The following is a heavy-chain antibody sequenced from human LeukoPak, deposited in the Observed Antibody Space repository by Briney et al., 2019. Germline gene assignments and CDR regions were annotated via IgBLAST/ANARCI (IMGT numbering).Heavy chain of an antibody. CDR3: ARGKVDDYDSSGWAFDI. J-gene: IGHJ3*02. V-gene: IGHV4-4*07. Sequence: PSETLSLTCTVSGGSISSYYWSWIRQPAGKGLEWIGRIYTSGGTNYNPSLKSRVTMSVDTSKNQFSLKLSSVTAADTAVYYCARGKVDDYDSSGWAFDIWGQGTMVTVSS. D-gene: IGHD3-22*01. CDR2: IYTSGGT. CDR1: GGSISSYY.